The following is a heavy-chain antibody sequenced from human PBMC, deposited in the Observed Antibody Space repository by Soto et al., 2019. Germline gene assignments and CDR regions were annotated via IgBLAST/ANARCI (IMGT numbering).Heavy chain of an antibody. J-gene: IGHJ4*02. V-gene: IGHV3-11*01. CDR3: ATGLKDASNRPSFDS. CDR1: VFNFSDYY. Sequence: GGSLRLSCSGSVFNFSDYYMNWIRQTPVRGLEWVSSILSLESHKYYAASVMGRFSISRDNAQKSLFLQMNNLRAEDTGIYFCATGLKDASNRPSFDSWGPGTPVTVSS. D-gene: IGHD3-16*01. CDR2: ILSLESHK.